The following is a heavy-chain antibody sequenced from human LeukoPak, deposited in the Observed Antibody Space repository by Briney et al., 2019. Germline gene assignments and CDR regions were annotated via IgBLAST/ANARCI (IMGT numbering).Heavy chain of an antibody. Sequence: GGSLRLSCEASGFTLRSYVLHWVRHTPGRGLEWVALVSFDESDKAYSDPVKGRFAISRDNSKSTLSLEMNSLRPEDSGVYYCVLFNYRGNSGDYWGQGTLVTVSS. CDR3: VLFNYRGNSGDY. CDR2: VSFDESDK. V-gene: IGHV3-30*09. J-gene: IGHJ4*02. CDR1: GFTLRSYV. D-gene: IGHD4-23*01.